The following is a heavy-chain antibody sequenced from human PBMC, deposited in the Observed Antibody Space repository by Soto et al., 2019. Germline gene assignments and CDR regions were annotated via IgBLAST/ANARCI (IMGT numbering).Heavy chain of an antibody. CDR1: AFTFSSHA. D-gene: IGHD3-10*01. CDR3: AKDWSMVRGEIKGVFDP. CDR2: IRGWGGST. Sequence: PGGSLTLSCPPSAFTFSSHAMSCVRQAPKKGLEWAATIRGWGGSTSYADSVKGRFTISQDKAKNSLYLQMNSLRAEDRAVYYCAKDWSMVRGEIKGVFDPWGQGTLVTVSS. V-gene: IGHV3-23*01. J-gene: IGHJ5*02.